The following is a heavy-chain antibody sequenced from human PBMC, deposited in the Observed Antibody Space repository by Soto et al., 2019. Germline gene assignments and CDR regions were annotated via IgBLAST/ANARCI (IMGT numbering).Heavy chain of an antibody. D-gene: IGHD5-18*01. J-gene: IGHJ4*02. CDR3: ARDLGDTAMATVFDH. Sequence: PGGSLRLACVACGLTFKHYAIHWVRQAPGKGLEWVGFISDDGSDKNYADSVKGRFQFTRDESKNEVDLQMNSLTPEDTAMYYCARDLGDTAMATVFDHWGQGVLVTVSS. CDR1: GLTFKHYA. V-gene: IGHV3-30-3*01. CDR2: ISDDGSDK.